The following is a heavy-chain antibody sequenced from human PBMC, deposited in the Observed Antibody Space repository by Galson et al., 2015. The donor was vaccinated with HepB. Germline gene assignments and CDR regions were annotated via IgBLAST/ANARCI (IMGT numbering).Heavy chain of an antibody. Sequence: QVQLQESGPGLVKPSETLSLTCAVYGGSFSGYYWSWIRQPPGKGLEWIGEINHSGSTNYNPSLKSRVTTSVDTSKNQFSLKLSSVTAADTAVYYCARSRRRAFDYWGQGTLVTVSS. V-gene: IGHV4-34*10. CDR2: INHSGST. J-gene: IGHJ4*02. CDR3: ARSRRRAFDY. CDR1: GGSFSGYY.